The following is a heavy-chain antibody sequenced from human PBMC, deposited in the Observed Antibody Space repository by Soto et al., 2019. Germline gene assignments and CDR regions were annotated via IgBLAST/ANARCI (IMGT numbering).Heavy chain of an antibody. CDR2: ISYDGSNK. D-gene: IGHD3-3*01. V-gene: IGHV3-30*18. Sequence: GGSLRLSCAASGFTFSSYGMHWVRQAPGKGLEWVAVISYDGSNKYYADSVKGRFTISRDNSKNTLYLQMNSLRAEDTAVYYCAKDLPYLYDFWSGYDYGMDVWGQGTTVTVSS. CDR3: AKDLPYLYDFWSGYDYGMDV. J-gene: IGHJ6*02. CDR1: GFTFSSYG.